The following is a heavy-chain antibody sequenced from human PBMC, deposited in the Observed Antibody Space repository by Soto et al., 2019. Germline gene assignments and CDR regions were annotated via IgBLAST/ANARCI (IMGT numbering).Heavy chain of an antibody. V-gene: IGHV4-59*01. CDR2: MYSSGNT. CDR1: GGSISSYY. CDR3: ARDSDQGPAFDI. Sequence: SETLSLTCTVSGGSISSYYWNWIRQPPGKGLEWIGYMYSSGNTNYNPSLKSRATISVDTSKNQFSLELSSVTAADTAVYYCARDSDQGPAFDIWGQGTMVTVSS. J-gene: IGHJ3*02.